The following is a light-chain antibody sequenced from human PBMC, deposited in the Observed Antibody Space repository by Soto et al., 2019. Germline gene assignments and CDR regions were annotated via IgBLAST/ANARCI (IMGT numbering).Light chain of an antibody. CDR2: KAY. CDR3: QQYNSNPLT. V-gene: IGKV1-5*03. CDR1: QSISSW. J-gene: IGKJ4*01. Sequence: DIQMTQSPSTLSASVGDRVTITCRASQSISSWLAWYQQKPGKVPKLLIYKAYSLESRVPSRFSGSGSGTEFTLTISSLQPDDFATYYCQQYNSNPLTFGGGTKVEIK.